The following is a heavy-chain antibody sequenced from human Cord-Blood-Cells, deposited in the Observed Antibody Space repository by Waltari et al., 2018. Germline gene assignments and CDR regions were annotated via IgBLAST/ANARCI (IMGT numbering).Heavy chain of an antibody. Sequence: EVQLLESGGGLVQPGGSLSLSCAASGFTFSSYAMSWVRQAPGKGLEWVSAISGSGGSTNYADSVKVRFTISRDNSKNTLYLQMNSLRAEDTAVYYCAKVIVVVPAAISDFDYWGQGTLVTVSS. J-gene: IGHJ4*02. D-gene: IGHD2-2*02. CDR3: AKVIVVVPAAISDFDY. CDR2: ISGSGGST. CDR1: GFTFSSYA. V-gene: IGHV3-23*01.